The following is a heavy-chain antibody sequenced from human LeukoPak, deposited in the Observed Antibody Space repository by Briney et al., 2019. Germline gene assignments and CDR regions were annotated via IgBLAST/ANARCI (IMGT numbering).Heavy chain of an antibody. Sequence: GGSLRLSCAASGFTFSKYWMLWVREAPGKGLESVSRINTDGTVTTYADSVKGRFTASRDNADNTMFLQMNSVRDEDTAVYYCATKQWLAPPPDSWGQGTPVTVSS. D-gene: IGHD6-19*01. CDR3: ATKQWLAPPPDS. V-gene: IGHV3-74*01. CDR2: INTDGTVT. J-gene: IGHJ4*02. CDR1: GFTFSKYW.